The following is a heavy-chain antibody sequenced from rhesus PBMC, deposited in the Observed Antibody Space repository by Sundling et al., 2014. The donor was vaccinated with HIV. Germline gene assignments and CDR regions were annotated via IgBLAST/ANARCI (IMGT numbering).Heavy chain of an antibody. V-gene: IGHV4-99*01. D-gene: IGHD5-12*01. CDR3: GMEGRYSGYY. Sequence: QVQLQESGPGLVKPSETLSLTCAVSGYSISSGYYWGWIRQPPGKGLEYIGYISGSSGSTYYNPSLKSRVTISTDTSKNQFSLKLNSVTAADTAVYYCGMEGRYSGYYWGQGVLVIVSS. CDR1: GYSISSGYY. J-gene: IGHJ4*01. CDR2: ISGSSGST.